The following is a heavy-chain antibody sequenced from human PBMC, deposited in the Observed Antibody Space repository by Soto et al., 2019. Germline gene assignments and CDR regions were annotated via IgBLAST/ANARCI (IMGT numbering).Heavy chain of an antibody. CDR3: ARDQTVCSGGSCYFLNFDY. D-gene: IGHD2-15*01. CDR1: GGSISSGGYY. Sequence: SETLSLTCTVSGGSISSGGYYWSWIRQHPGKGLEWIGYIYYSGSTYYNPSLKSRVTISVDTSKNQFSLKLSSVTAADTAVYYCARDQTVCSGGSCYFLNFDYWGQGTLVTVSS. V-gene: IGHV4-31*03. J-gene: IGHJ4*02. CDR2: IYYSGST.